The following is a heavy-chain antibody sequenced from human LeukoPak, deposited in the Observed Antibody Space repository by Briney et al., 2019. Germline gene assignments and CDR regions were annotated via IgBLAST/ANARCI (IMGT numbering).Heavy chain of an antibody. V-gene: IGHV3-53*01. Sequence: PGGSLRLSCAASGFTVSSNYMSWVRQAPGKGLEWVSVIYSGGSTYYADSVKGRFTISRDNSKNTLYLQMNSLRAEDTAVYYCASVSVAGSNNWFDPWGQGTLVTVSS. CDR2: IYSGGST. CDR1: GFTVSSNY. J-gene: IGHJ5*02. D-gene: IGHD6-19*01. CDR3: ASVSVAGSNNWFDP.